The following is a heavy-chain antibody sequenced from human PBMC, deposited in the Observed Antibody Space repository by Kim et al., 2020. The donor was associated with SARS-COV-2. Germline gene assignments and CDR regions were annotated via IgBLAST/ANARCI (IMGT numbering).Heavy chain of an antibody. D-gene: IGHD6-13*01. CDR3: ARGYGFYSSSWYGPKNFWFDP. J-gene: IGHJ5*02. V-gene: IGHV4-34*01. CDR1: GGSFSGYY. CDR2: INHSGST. Sequence: SETLSLTCAVYGGSFSGYYWSWIRQPPGKGLEWIGEINHSGSTNYNPSLKSRVTISVDTSKNQFSLKLSSVTAADTAVYYCARGYGFYSSSWYGPKNFWFDPWGQGTLVTVSS.